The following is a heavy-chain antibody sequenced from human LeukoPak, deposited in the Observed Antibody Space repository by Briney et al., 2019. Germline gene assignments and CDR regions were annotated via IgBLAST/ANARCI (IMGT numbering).Heavy chain of an antibody. CDR1: GYTFTGYY. CDR2: INPNSGGT. V-gene: IGHV1-2*02. Sequence: GASVKVSCKASGYTFTGYYVHWARQAPGQGTEWMGWINPNSGGTNYAQKFQGRVTMTRDTSISTAYLELSRLRSDDTAVYYCAKEGGYCSSGTCYPWWFDPWGQGTLVTVSS. J-gene: IGHJ5*02. CDR3: AKEGGYCSSGTCYPWWFDP. D-gene: IGHD2-15*01.